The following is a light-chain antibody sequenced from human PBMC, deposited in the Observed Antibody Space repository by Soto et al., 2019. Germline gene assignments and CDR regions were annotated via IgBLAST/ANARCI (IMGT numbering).Light chain of an antibody. Sequence: EMQLTQSPSTLSGSPGERVTLSCRASQNIIFYLNWYQHKPGKAPKLLIYAASNLQSGVPSRFSGSGSGTDFTLTISSLQPEDFATYFCQQSYTTPVYSFGQGTKVDIK. CDR2: AAS. V-gene: IGKV1-39*01. J-gene: IGKJ2*01. CDR3: QQSYTTPVYS. CDR1: QNIIFY.